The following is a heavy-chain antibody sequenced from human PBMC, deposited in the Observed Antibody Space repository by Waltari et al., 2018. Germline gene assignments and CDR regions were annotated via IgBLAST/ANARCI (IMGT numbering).Heavy chain of an antibody. CDR2: YKIKTEGETT. CDR1: GFTFSNAW. D-gene: IGHD5-18*01. J-gene: IGHJ5*02. CDR3: TAQRGYNYWFDP. Sequence: EVKLVESGGGLVKPGGSLRLSCAASGFTFSNAWKNWVRRAPGMVLEWVGRYKIKTEGETTAYAAPVKGRFAISRDDSKNTLYLQMNSLITEDTAVYYCTAQRGYNYWFDPWGQGALVTVSS. V-gene: IGHV3-15*07.